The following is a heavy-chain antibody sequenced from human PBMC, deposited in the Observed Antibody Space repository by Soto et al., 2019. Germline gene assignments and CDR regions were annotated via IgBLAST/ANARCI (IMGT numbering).Heavy chain of an antibody. J-gene: IGHJ4*02. Sequence: SETLSLTCAVYGGSFSGYYWSWIRQPPGKGLEWIGEINHSGSTNYNPSLKSRVTISVDTSKNQFSLKLSSVTAADTAVYYCARGRTTGTVTTTPYYFDYWGQGTLVTVSS. CDR3: ARGRTTGTVTTTPYYFDY. CDR1: GGSFSGYY. D-gene: IGHD4-17*01. CDR2: INHSGST. V-gene: IGHV4-34*01.